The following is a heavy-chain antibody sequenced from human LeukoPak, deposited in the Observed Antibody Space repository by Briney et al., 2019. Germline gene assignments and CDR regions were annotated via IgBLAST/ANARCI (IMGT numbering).Heavy chain of an antibody. D-gene: IGHD2/OR15-2a*01. V-gene: IGHV4-59*08. CDR2: ISDTGSI. Sequence: PSETLSLTCTVSGGSISSYYWSWIRQPPGKGLEWIAYISDTGSINYNPSLKSRVTISLDTSKNQFSLKLSSVTAADTAVYYCAGHHPRNTVDFWGQGTLVTVSS. CDR1: GGSISSYY. CDR3: AGHHPRNTVDF. J-gene: IGHJ4*02.